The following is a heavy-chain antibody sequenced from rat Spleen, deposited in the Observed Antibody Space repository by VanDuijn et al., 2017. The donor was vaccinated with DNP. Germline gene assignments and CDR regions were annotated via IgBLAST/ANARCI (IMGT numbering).Heavy chain of an antibody. V-gene: IGHV5-22*01. J-gene: IGHJ2*01. CDR3: VRWNSGHFDY. Sequence: EVQLVESGGDLVQPGRSLKLSCAASGFTFSAYYMAWVRQAPAKGLEWVAYIGSAAYAPYYGDSGKGRFTISRDNAKSTLYLQMNSLRSEDMATYYCVRWNSGHFDYWGQGVMVTVSS. CDR1: GFTFSAYY. D-gene: IGHD4-3*01. CDR2: IGSAAYAP.